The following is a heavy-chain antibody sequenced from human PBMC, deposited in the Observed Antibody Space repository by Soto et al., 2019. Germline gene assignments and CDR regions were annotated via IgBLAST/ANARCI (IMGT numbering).Heavy chain of an antibody. CDR3: ARDSRSGAFDI. D-gene: IGHD3-10*01. CDR2: ISSSSSYI. CDR1: EFTFSSYS. J-gene: IGHJ3*02. V-gene: IGHV3-21*01. Sequence: GGLLRLSCAASEFTFSSYSMNWVSQAPGKGLEWVSSISSSSSYIYYADSAKGRFTISRDNAKNSLYLQMNSLGAEDTAVYYCARDSRSGAFDIWGQGTMVTVS.